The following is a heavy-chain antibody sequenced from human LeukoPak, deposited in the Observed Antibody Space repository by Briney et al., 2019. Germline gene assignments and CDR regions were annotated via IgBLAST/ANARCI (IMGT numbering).Heavy chain of an antibody. CDR1: GFTFSSYG. CDR3: ARDPEQDIAVAGFDY. Sequence: GGTLRLSCAASGFTFSSYGMSWVRQAPGKGLEWVAVISYDGSNKYYADSVKGRFTISRDNSKNTLYLQMNSLRAEDTAVYYCARDPEQDIAVAGFDYWGQGTLVTVSS. D-gene: IGHD6-19*01. J-gene: IGHJ4*02. V-gene: IGHV3-30*03. CDR2: ISYDGSNK.